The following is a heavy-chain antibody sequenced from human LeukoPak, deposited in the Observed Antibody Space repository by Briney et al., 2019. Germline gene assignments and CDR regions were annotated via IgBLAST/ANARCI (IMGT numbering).Heavy chain of an antibody. CDR1: GDSISSGDYY. Sequence: PSQTLSLTCTVSGDSISSGDYYWSWIRQPAGKGLEWIGRISSSGSTNYNPSLKSRVTISVDTSKNQFSLKLSSVTAADTAVYYCARRLDFWSGYYWNARGTLDYWGQGTLVTVSS. CDR3: ARRLDFWSGYYWNARGTLDY. D-gene: IGHD3-3*01. J-gene: IGHJ4*02. CDR2: ISSSGST. V-gene: IGHV4-61*02.